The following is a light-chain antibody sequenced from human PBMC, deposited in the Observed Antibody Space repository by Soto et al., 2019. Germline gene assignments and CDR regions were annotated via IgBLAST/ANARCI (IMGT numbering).Light chain of an antibody. CDR1: QSVRRN. V-gene: IGKV3D-15*01. J-gene: IGKJ4*01. CDR3: QQHYNWPLT. CDR2: GAS. Sequence: ILMTQSPSTLSVSPGERATLSCRASQSVRRNLAWYQQKPGQAPRLLIYGASNRATGIPARFSGSGSGTDFTLTISSLEPEDFEVYYCQQHYNWPLTFGGGTKVDIK.